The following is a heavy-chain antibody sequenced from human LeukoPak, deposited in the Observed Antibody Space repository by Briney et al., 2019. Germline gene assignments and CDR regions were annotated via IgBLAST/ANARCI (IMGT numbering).Heavy chain of an antibody. CDR1: GDTFSSYA. D-gene: IGHD1-26*01. CDR3: ARQTRRWGPKEDAFDI. Sequence: SVKVSCKASGDTFSSYAISWVRQAPGQGLEWMGGIIPIFGTANYAQKFQGRVTITADESTSTAYMELSSLRSEDTAVYYCARQTRRWGPKEDAFDIWGQGTMVTVSS. J-gene: IGHJ3*02. CDR2: IIPIFGTA. V-gene: IGHV1-69*01.